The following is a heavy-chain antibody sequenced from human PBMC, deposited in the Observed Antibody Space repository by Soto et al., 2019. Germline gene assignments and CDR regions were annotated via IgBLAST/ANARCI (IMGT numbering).Heavy chain of an antibody. D-gene: IGHD5-12*01. J-gene: IGHJ6*02. Sequence: SVKVSCKXSGGTFSSYAISWVRQAPGQGLEWMGGIIPIFGTANYAQKFQGRVTITADKSTSTAYMELSSLRSEDTAVYYCARAGILATIVIVEGYYYYGMDVWGQGTTVTVSS. CDR1: GGTFSSYA. V-gene: IGHV1-69*06. CDR3: ARAGILATIVIVEGYYYYGMDV. CDR2: IIPIFGTA.